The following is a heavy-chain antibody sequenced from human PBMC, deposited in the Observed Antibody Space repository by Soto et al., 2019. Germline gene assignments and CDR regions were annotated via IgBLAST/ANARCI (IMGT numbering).Heavy chain of an antibody. J-gene: IGHJ4*02. Sequence: GGSLRLSCAASGFTFSSYAMHWVRQAPGKGLEWVAVISYDGSNKYYADSVKGRFTISRDNSKNTLYLQMNSLRAEDTAVYYCARQTGELNYFDYWGQGTLVTVSS. V-gene: IGHV3-30*04. D-gene: IGHD7-27*01. CDR1: GFTFSSYA. CDR2: ISYDGSNK. CDR3: ARQTGELNYFDY.